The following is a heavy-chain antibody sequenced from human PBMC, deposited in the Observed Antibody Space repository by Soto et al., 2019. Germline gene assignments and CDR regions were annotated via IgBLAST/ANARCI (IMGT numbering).Heavy chain of an antibody. V-gene: IGHV4-59*01. D-gene: IGHD1-26*01. J-gene: IGHJ4*02. Sequence: PSETLSLTCTVSGGSISSYYWSWIRQPPGKGLEWIGYIYYSGSTNYNPSLKSRVTISVDTSKNQFSLKLSSVTAADTAVYYCARGTGIVGAVFDYWGQGTLVTVSS. CDR2: IYYSGST. CDR3: ARGTGIVGAVFDY. CDR1: GGSISSYY.